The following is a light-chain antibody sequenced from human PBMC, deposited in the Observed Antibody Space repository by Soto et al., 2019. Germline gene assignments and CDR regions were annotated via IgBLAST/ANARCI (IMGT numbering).Light chain of an antibody. CDR2: DAS. CDR3: QHYTRYWT. V-gene: IGKV1-5*01. J-gene: IGKJ1*01. CDR1: QRISTC. Sequence: DIQMTQSPSTLSASVGDGVTITCRASQRISTCLGWYQQKPGKAAKLLISDASSLETRLPSRFSGSGSRTAFTITILRPQPDAFATYYCQHYTRYWTFGQGTKVDIK.